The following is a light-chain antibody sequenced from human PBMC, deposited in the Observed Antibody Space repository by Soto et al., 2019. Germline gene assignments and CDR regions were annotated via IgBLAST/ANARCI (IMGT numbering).Light chain of an antibody. Sequence: EIVMTQSPATLSVSPGERATLSCRASQSISSSLAWYQQTPGQAPRLLIYGASTRDTGIPARFSGSGSGTEFTLSISSLQSEDVAVYDCQQYNNWPTYTFGQGTKLEIK. V-gene: IGKV3-15*01. CDR3: QQYNNWPTYT. J-gene: IGKJ2*01. CDR1: QSISSS. CDR2: GAS.